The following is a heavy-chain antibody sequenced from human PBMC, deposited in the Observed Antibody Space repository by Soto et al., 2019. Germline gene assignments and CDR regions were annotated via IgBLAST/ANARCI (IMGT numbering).Heavy chain of an antibody. CDR2: INAGNGNT. CDR1: GYTFTSYA. CDR3: AAQYKEYYFDY. J-gene: IGHJ4*02. D-gene: IGHD1-1*01. V-gene: IGHV1-3*01. Sequence: QVQLVQSGAEVKKPGASVKVSCKASGYTFTSYAMHWVRQAPGQRLEWMGWINAGNGNTKYSQKFQGRVTITRDTSASTAYMELSSMRSEDTAVYYCAAQYKEYYFDYWGQGTLVTVSS.